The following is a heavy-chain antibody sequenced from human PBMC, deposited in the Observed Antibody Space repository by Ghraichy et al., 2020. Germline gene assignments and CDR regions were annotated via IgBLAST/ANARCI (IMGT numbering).Heavy chain of an antibody. CDR1: GFTFSSYS. CDR2: ISSSSSYI. D-gene: IGHD1-26*01. Sequence: GESMNISCAASGFTFSSYSMNWVRQAPGKGLEWVSSISSSSSYIYYADSVKGRFTISRDNAKNSLYLQMNSLRAEDTAVYYCARVSGSYYPSDYWGQGTLVTVSS. V-gene: IGHV3-21*01. J-gene: IGHJ4*02. CDR3: ARVSGSYYPSDY.